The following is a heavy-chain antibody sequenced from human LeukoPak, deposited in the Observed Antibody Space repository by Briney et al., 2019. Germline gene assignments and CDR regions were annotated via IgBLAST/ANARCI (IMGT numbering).Heavy chain of an antibody. V-gene: IGHV3-20*04. CDR3: ARATVAGPNFDY. CDR2: INWNGGST. CDR1: GFTFDDYG. J-gene: IGHJ4*02. D-gene: IGHD6-19*01. Sequence: GGSLRLSCAASGFTFDDYGMSWVRQAPGKGLEWVSGINWNGGSTGYADSVKGRFTISRDNAKNSLYLQMNSLRAEDTALYYGARATVAGPNFDYWGQGTLVTVSS.